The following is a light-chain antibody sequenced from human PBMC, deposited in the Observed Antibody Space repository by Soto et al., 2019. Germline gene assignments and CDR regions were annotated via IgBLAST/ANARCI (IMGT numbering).Light chain of an antibody. CDR2: YKSDSHK. V-gene: IGLV5-45*03. CDR1: SGINVGANR. Sequence: QPVLTQPSSLSESPGASASLTCTLRSGINVGANRRYWYQQKPGSPPQYLLRYKSDSHKQQVSGVPSRFSGSKDASANAGILLISGLQSEDEADYYRVTCHGRASGVFGGGTKLTVL. CDR3: VTCHGRASGV. J-gene: IGLJ3*02.